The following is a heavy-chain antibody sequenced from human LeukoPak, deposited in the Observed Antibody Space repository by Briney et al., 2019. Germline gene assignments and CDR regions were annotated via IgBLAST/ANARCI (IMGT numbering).Heavy chain of an antibody. CDR3: ERDSYGL. CDR2: IYSRGST. CDR1: GFTVSNNY. V-gene: IGHV3-53*05. Sequence: PGSSLILSCASCGFTVSNNYIRLVRQPPGEAQEWVSSIYSRGSTSYVDSVKGRFTISRDNSKSTVFLQMNSLRVEDTAVYYCERDSYGLWGPGTLVPVSS. J-gene: IGHJ4*02. D-gene: IGHD4-17*01.